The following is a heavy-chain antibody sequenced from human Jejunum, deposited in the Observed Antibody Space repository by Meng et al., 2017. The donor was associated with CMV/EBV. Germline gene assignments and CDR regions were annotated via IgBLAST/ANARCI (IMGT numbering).Heavy chain of an antibody. V-gene: IGHV3-23*01. CDR1: A. Sequence: AMGWLRQAPGMGLEWVSGIGNRGRMTYYAESVEGRFTISRDISKNTLYLQMSSLRAEDTAVYFCARARIPSRSIRDYYGVDVWGQGTTVTVSS. J-gene: IGHJ6*02. D-gene: IGHD6-6*01. CDR2: IGNRGRMT. CDR3: ARARIPSRSIRDYYGVDV.